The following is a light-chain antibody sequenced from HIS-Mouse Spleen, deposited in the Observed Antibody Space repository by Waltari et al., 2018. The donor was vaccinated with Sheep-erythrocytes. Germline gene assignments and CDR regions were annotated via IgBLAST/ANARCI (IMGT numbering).Light chain of an antibody. CDR2: QDS. CDR1: KLGDKY. V-gene: IGLV3-1*01. J-gene: IGLJ2*01. Sequence: SYELTQPPSVSVSPGQTASIPCSGYKLGDKYACWYQQKTGQSPVLVIYQDSKRPSGIPERFSGSNSGNTATLTISGTQAMDEADYYCQAWDSSTAVFGGGTKLTVL. CDR3: QAWDSSTAV.